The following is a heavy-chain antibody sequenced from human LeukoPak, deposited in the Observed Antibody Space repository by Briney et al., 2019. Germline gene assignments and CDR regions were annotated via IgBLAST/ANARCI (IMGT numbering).Heavy chain of an antibody. CDR3: TTSPRASSPRNYYYYGMDV. CDR2: IKSKTDVGTT. V-gene: IGHV3-15*01. Sequence: GGSLRLSCAASGFTFSNAWMSWVRQAPGKGLEWVGRIKSKTDVGTTDYAAPVQGRFTISRDDSKNTLYLQMNSLKTEDTAVYYCTTSPRASSPRNYYYYGMDVWGQGTTVTVSS. D-gene: IGHD1-26*01. CDR1: GFTFSNAW. J-gene: IGHJ6*02.